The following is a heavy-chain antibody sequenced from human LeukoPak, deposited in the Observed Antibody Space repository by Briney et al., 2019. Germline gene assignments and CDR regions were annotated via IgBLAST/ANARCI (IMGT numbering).Heavy chain of an antibody. D-gene: IGHD6-13*01. Sequence: PGGSLRLSCAASGFTFTTSWMHWFRQAPGKGLVWLSRIESDGTSTTYADSVKGRLTISRDNAKNTLYLQMNRLRAEDTAVYYCARDQYSSTWYRGAFDVWGQGTMVSVSS. V-gene: IGHV3-74*01. J-gene: IGHJ3*01. CDR1: GFTFTTSW. CDR3: ARDQYSSTWYRGAFDV. CDR2: IESDGTST.